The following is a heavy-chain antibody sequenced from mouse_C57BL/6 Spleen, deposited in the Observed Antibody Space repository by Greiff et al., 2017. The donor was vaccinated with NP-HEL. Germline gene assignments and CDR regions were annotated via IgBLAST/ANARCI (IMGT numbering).Heavy chain of an antibody. V-gene: IGHV1-18*01. CDR3: ARVGDYASIYAMDY. D-gene: IGHD2-4*01. J-gene: IGHJ4*01. Sequence: EVQLQQSGPELVKPGASVKIPCKASGYTFTDYNMDWVKQSHGKSLEWIGDINPNNGGTIYNQKFKGKATLTVDKSSSTAYMELRSLTSEDTAVYYCARVGDYASIYAMDYWGQGTSVTVSS. CDR2: INPNNGGT. CDR1: GYTFTDYN.